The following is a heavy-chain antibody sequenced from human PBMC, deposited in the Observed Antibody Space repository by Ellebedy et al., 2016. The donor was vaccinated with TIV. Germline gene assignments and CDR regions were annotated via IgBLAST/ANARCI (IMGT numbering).Heavy chain of an antibody. CDR3: AKNFLLPGYSSGWYPDY. CDR1: GFTFSSYV. CDR2: VSGSGGTT. D-gene: IGHD6-19*01. Sequence: PGGSLRLSCAASGFTFSSYVMSWVRRAPEKGLEWVSTVSGSGGTTYYADSVKGRFTISGDNSKNTLYLQMNSLRAEDTAVYYCAKNFLLPGYSSGWYPDYWGLGTRVTVSS. J-gene: IGHJ4*02. V-gene: IGHV3-23*01.